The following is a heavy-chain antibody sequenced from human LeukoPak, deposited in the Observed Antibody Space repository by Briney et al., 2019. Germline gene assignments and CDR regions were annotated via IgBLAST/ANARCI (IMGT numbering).Heavy chain of an antibody. Sequence: GESLKISCKGSGYSFTSYWIAWVRQMPGKGLEWMGIMYRGDSDTRYSPSFQGQVTISADRSISTAYLQWGSLKASDTAIYYCARRGSSHDAYDIWGQGTMVTASS. CDR3: ARRGSSHDAYDI. CDR1: GYSFTSYW. D-gene: IGHD6-13*01. V-gene: IGHV5-51*01. J-gene: IGHJ3*02. CDR2: MYRGDSDT.